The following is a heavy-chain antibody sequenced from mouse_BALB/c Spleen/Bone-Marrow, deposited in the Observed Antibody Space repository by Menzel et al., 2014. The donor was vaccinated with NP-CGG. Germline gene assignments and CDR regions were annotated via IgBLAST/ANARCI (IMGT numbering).Heavy chain of an antibody. Sequence: EVKLMESGGGLVQPGGFLKISCAVSGFTFSSYGMSWVRQTPDKRLELVATINSNGGSTYYSDIVKGRFTISRNNAKSTLYLQMSSLNSEDTAMYFCAKDRNTARGFAYWGQGTLVTVSA. CDR3: AKDRNTARGFAY. V-gene: IGHV5-6-3*01. J-gene: IGHJ3*01. CDR2: INSNGGST. D-gene: IGHD1-2*01. CDR1: GFTFSSYG.